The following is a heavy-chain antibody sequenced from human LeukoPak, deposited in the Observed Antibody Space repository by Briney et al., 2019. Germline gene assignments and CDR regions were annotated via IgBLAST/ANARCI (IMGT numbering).Heavy chain of an antibody. D-gene: IGHD6-19*01. Sequence: SETLSLTCTVSGGSISSSSHSWGWIRQPPGKGLEWTGSIYYTGRTYYNPSLKSRVTISVDTSKNLFSLKLSSVTAADRAVYYCAIPAVSDSSGVDYWGQGTLVTVSS. CDR1: GGSISSSSHS. CDR2: IYYTGRT. J-gene: IGHJ4*02. V-gene: IGHV4-39*01. CDR3: AIPAVSDSSGVDY.